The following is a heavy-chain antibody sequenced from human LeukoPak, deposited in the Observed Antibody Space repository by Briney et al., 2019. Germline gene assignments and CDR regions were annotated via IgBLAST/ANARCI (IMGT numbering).Heavy chain of an antibody. D-gene: IGHD3-22*01. V-gene: IGHV4-4*09. CDR2: IYTSGST. J-gene: IGHJ3*02. Sequence: SETLSLTCTVSGGSISSYYWSWIRQPPGKGLEWIGYIYTSGSTSYNPSLKSRVTISVDTSKNQFSLKLSSVTAADTAVYYCARPHSSLDYAFDIWGQGTMVTVSS. CDR3: ARPHSSLDYAFDI. CDR1: GGSISSYY.